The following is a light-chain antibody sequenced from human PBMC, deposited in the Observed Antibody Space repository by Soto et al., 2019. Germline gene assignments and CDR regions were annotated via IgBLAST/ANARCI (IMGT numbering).Light chain of an antibody. V-gene: IGKV3-20*01. J-gene: IGKJ2*01. CDR3: QQYNSYPYT. CDR1: QSVSTSY. CDR2: GAS. Sequence: DIVLTQSPGTLSLSPGDRATLSCRASQSVSTSYLAWYQQKPGQAPRLLIYGASSRATGIPDRFSGSGSGTEFTLTISSLQPDDFATYYCQQYNSYPYTFGQGTKLEIK.